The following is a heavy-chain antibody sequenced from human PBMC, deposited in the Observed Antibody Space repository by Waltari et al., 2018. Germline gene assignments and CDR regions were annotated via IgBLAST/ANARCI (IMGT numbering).Heavy chain of an antibody. CDR3: AREDIVATKVFDD. CDR1: GLPLTSYH. V-gene: IGHV1-2*02. CDR2: INCNNGYR. Sequence: QVQLVQSGAEVKKTGASGKVSCKHSGLPLTSYHMHWVRQAPGQGLEWMGWINCNNGYRDYAQKFRGRVTLTRETSLSTIYMEMNRLTSDDTAVYYCAREDIVATKVFDDWGHGTLVTVSS. D-gene: IGHD5-12*01. J-gene: IGHJ4*01.